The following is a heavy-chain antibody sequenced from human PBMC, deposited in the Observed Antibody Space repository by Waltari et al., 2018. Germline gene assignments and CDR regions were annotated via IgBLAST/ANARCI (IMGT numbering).Heavy chain of an antibody. D-gene: IGHD4-4*01. CDR3: AREGLTEEAAY. V-gene: IGHV3-7*01. Sequence: EIQLVESGGNLVQPGGSPRIAGLTSGFPFHNFWMAWVRQVPGKGLQWLAHIKHDGSETYHVDSVKGRFTISRDNARNSLYLEMDRLRVEDTGVYYCAREGLTEEAAYWGQGTLVTVSS. CDR2: IKHDGSET. CDR1: GFPFHNFW. J-gene: IGHJ4*02.